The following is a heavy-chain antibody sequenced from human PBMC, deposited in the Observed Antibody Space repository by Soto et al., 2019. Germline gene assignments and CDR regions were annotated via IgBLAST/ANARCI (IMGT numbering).Heavy chain of an antibody. V-gene: IGHV4-34*01. Sequence: ASETLSLTCAVYGGSCSAYYWSWVRQPPGKGLEWIGEINHSGSTNYNPSLKSRVTISVDTSKNQFSLKLSSVTAADTAVYYCARTSRFDYWGQGTLVTVSS. CDR2: INHSGST. J-gene: IGHJ4*02. D-gene: IGHD6-6*01. CDR1: GGSCSAYY. CDR3: ARTSRFDY.